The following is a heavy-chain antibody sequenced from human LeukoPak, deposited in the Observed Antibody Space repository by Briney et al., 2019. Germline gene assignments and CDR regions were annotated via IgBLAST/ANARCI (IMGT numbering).Heavy chain of an antibody. D-gene: IGHD3-22*01. J-gene: IGHJ4*02. V-gene: IGHV3-7*03. CDR1: GFTFSSYW. CDR2: INHNGNVN. Sequence: GGSLRLSCAASGFTFSSYWMNWARQAPGKGLEWVASINHNGNVNYYVDSVKGRFTISRDNAKNSLYLQMSNLRAGDTAIYYCAKAGAYSNGYHEYPNYVDYWGQGTLVTVSS. CDR3: AKAGAYSNGYHEYPNYVDY.